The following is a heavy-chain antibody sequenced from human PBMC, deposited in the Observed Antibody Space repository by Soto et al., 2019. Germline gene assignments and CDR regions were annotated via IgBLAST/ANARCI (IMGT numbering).Heavy chain of an antibody. J-gene: IGHJ4*02. V-gene: IGHV1-3*01. Sequence: ASVKVSCKASGYTFTSYSMHWVRQAPGQRLEWMGWINAGNGNTKYSQKFQGRVTITRDTSASTAYMELSSLTSEDTAVYYCARVASGSGTYFDYWGQGTLVTVSS. CDR3: ARVASGSGTYFDY. CDR2: INAGNGNT. CDR1: GYTFTSYS. D-gene: IGHD1-26*01.